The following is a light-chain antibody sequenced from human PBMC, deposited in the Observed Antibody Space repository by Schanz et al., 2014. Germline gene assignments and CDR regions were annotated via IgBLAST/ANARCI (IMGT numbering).Light chain of an antibody. CDR2: AAS. J-gene: IGKJ1*01. Sequence: EIVLTQSPGTLSLSPGERATLSCRASQSVTSTYLAWYQQKPGQAPRLLIYAASIRATGVPARFSGSGSGTEFTLTISSLQYEDFAVYFCQQYNDWPWTFGQGTKVEIK. CDR1: QSVTSTY. CDR3: QQYNDWPWT. V-gene: IGKV3-15*01.